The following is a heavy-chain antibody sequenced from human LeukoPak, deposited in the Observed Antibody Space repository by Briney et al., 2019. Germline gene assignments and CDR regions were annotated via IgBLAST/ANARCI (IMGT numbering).Heavy chain of an antibody. Sequence: GALRRSCAASGFTVSSNYMSWVRQAPGKGLEWVSVIYSGGSTYYADSVKGRFTISRDNSKNTLYLQMNSLRAEDTAVYYCAIAAAGTNYYFDYWGQGTMVTHSS. CDR1: GFTVSSNY. J-gene: IGHJ4*02. CDR2: IYSGGST. D-gene: IGHD6-13*01. CDR3: AIAAAGTNYYFDY. V-gene: IGHV3-66*01.